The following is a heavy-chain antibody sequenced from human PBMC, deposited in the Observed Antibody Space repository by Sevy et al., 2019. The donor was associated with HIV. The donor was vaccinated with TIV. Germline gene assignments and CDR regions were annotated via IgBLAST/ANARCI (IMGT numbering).Heavy chain of an antibody. CDR1: GFPFNDHA. Sequence: GGSLRLSCAASGFPFNDHAMHWVRQVPGKGLERVSGISWNSRNIGYADSVKGRFTISKDNARHVVYLEMNSLRPEDTAFYYCAKDINRGCDGVNCYSYYYYFYGLDVWGQGTTVTVSS. CDR3: AKDINRGCDGVNCYSYYYYFYGLDV. V-gene: IGHV3-9*01. CDR2: ISWNSRNI. D-gene: IGHD2-21*01. J-gene: IGHJ6*02.